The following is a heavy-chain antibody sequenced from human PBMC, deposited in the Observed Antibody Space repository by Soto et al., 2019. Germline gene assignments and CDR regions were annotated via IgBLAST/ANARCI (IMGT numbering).Heavy chain of an antibody. CDR2: NYWDGNK. J-gene: IGHJ4*02. V-gene: IGHV2-5*02. CDR3: AHRHGSSGSYYFDY. D-gene: IGHD3-10*01. Sequence: QITLKESGPTLVKPTQTLTLTCTFSWFSLSTSGVSVAWIRQPPGKALEWLALNYWDGNKRYSPSLESRLTITTDTSKNQVVLTMTYMDPVDTATYYCAHRHGSSGSYYFDYWGPGTLVTVSS. CDR1: WFSLSTSGVS.